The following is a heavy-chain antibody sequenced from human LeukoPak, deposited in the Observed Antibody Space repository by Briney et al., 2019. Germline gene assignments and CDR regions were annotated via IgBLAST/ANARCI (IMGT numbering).Heavy chain of an antibody. CDR2: ISGSGGST. CDR3: AKDGAKSGSSFYYYYGMDV. V-gene: IGHV3-23*01. D-gene: IGHD6-13*01. CDR1: GFTFSSYA. J-gene: IGHJ6*02. Sequence: GGSLRLSCAASGFTFSSYAMSWVCQAPGKGLEWVSAISGSGGSTYYADSVKGRFTISRDNSKNTLYLQMNSLRAEDTAVYYCAKDGAKSGSSFYYYYGMDVWGQGTTVTVSS.